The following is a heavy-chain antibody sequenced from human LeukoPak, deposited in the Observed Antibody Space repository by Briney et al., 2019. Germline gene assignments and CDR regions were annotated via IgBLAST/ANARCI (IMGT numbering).Heavy chain of an antibody. D-gene: IGHD6-19*01. Sequence: PSETLSLTCAVYGGSFSGYYWSWIRQPPGKGLEWIGEINHSGSTNYNPSLKSRVTISVDTSKNQFSLKLSSVTAADTAVYYCGGGGYSSGWYADYWGQGTLVTVSS. V-gene: IGHV4-34*01. CDR2: INHSGST. CDR3: GGGGYSSGWYADY. CDR1: GGSFSGYY. J-gene: IGHJ4*02.